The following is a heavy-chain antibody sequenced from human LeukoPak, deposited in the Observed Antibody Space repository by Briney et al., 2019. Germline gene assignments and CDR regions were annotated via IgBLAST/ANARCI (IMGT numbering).Heavy chain of an antibody. CDR2: IKSKTDGGTT. CDR1: GFTFSNAW. Sequence: PGGSLRLSCAASGFTFSNAWMSWVRQAPGKGLEWVGRIKSKTDGGTTDYAAPVKGRFIISRDDSKNTLYLQMNSLRTEDTAVYYCTTEYYDFWSIPFDPWGQGTLVTVSS. J-gene: IGHJ5*02. D-gene: IGHD3-3*01. V-gene: IGHV3-15*01. CDR3: TTEYYDFWSIPFDP.